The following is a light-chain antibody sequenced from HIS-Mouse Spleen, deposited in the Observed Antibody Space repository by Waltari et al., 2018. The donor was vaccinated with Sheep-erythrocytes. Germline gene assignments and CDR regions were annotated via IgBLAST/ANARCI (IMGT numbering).Light chain of an antibody. J-gene: IGLJ1*01. Sequence: QSALTQPRSVSGSPGQSVTIYCTGTSSDVGGYNYVSWYQQHPGKAPNLMIYDVSKRPSGVPDRFSGSKSGNTASLTISGLQAEDEADYYCCSYAGSYNHVFATGTKVTVL. CDR2: DVS. V-gene: IGLV2-11*01. CDR1: SSDVGGYNY. CDR3: CSYAGSYNHV.